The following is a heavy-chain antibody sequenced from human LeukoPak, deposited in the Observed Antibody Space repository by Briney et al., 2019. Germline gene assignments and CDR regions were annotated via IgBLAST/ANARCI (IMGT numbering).Heavy chain of an antibody. CDR2: IIPIFGTA. V-gene: IGHV1-69*05. CDR3: ARDSSRYYYDSSGYYPATYYFDY. CDR1: GYTFTGYY. D-gene: IGHD3-22*01. Sequence: SVKVSCKASGYTFTGYYMHWVRQAPGQGLEWMGGIIPIFGTANYAQKFQGRVTITTDESTSTAYMELSSLRSEDTAVYYCARDSSRYYYDSSGYYPATYYFDYWGQGTLVTVSS. J-gene: IGHJ4*02.